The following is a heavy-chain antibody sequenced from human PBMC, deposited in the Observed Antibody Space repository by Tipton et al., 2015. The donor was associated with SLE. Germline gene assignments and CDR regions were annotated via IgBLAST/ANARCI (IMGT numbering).Heavy chain of an antibody. J-gene: IGHJ4*02. V-gene: IGHV4-34*01. Sequence: LRLSCSVYDGSFSGYDWTWIRQPPGKGLEWIGEINHSGSTNYNPSLKSRVTISIDTSKNQFSLKLPSVTAADTAIYYCAREGGGPDYWGQGSLVAVTS. CDR2: INHSGST. CDR3: AREGGGPDY. D-gene: IGHD1-26*01. CDR1: DGSFSGYD.